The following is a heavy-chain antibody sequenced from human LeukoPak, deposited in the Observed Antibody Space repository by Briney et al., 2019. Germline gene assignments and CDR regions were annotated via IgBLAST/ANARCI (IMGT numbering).Heavy chain of an antibody. CDR3: AREGFGGNYFSYYFDY. J-gene: IGHJ4*02. D-gene: IGHD4-23*01. CDR2: IYYSGST. CDR1: GGSISSGDYY. V-gene: IGHV4-30-4*08. Sequence: SQTLSLTCTVSGGSISSGDYYWSWIRQPPGKDLEWIGYIYYSGSTYYNPSLKSRVTISVDTSKNQFSLKLSSVTAADTAVYYCAREGFGGNYFSYYFDYWGQGTLVTVSS.